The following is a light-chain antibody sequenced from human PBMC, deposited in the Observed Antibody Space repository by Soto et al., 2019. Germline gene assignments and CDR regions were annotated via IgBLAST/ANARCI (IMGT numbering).Light chain of an antibody. CDR1: HNISDY. Sequence: MTHSPATLFGSTADTVSITFRSSHNISDYVAWYQHKRGRATHLLIYGASTLHGVVPPRFSGSGSKTEFMLTIRRLPAEDVATYCWQQGYSSYRFGQGTKVDIK. CDR3: QQGYSSYR. CDR2: GAS. V-gene: IGKV1-8*01. J-gene: IGKJ2*03.